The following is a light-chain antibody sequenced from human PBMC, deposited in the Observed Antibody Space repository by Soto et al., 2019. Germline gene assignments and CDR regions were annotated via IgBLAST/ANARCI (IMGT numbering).Light chain of an antibody. J-gene: IGKJ4*01. CDR2: GAS. CDR3: QQYDNWPPLT. Sequence: EIVMTQSPATLSVSPGERATLSCRASQSVSSSLAWYQQKPGQAPRLLIYGASTRATGIPARFSGSGSGTDFTLTISSLQSEDFAVYYCQQYDNWPPLTFGGGTKVEIK. V-gene: IGKV3-15*01. CDR1: QSVSSS.